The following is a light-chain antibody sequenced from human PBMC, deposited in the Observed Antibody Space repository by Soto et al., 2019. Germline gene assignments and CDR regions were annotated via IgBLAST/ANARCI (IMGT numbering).Light chain of an antibody. Sequence: QSVLTQPPSVSGSPGQSVTISCTGTSSDVGSYNRVSWYQQPPGTAPKLMISEVNNRPSGVPDRFSGSKSGNTASLTISGLQAEDEADYYCSSYTSSTHYVFGTGTKVTVL. CDR3: SSYTSSTHYV. CDR2: EVN. J-gene: IGLJ1*01. CDR1: SSDVGSYNR. V-gene: IGLV2-18*02.